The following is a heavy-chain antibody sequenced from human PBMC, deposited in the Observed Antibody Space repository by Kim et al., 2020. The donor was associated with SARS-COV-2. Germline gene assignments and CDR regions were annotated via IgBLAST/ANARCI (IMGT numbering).Heavy chain of an antibody. CDR2: ISRSGST. CDR3: SRSGQRVLLGYREDYFD. V-gene: IGHV4-4*02. D-gene: IGHD2-15*01. Sequence: SETLSLTCAVSGGSSSRSNWWRWVHHPPGKGLECIGEISRSGSTNSNPPLKSRFTISVDNSKNQFSLNLRSGTSADTAVSHCSRSGQRVLLGYREDYFD. CDR1: GGSSSRSNW. J-gene: IGHJ4*01.